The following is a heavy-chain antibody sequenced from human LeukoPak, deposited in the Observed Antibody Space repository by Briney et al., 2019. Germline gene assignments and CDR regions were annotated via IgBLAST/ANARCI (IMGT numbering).Heavy chain of an antibody. CDR3: TTGVWFDP. J-gene: IGHJ5*02. CDR2: IKRKTDCGTT. V-gene: IGHV3-15*01. Sequence: GGSVTLSCAASGFTFSNAWMIWVPQAPGKGREGLGRIKRKTDCGTTDYAAPVKGSFTISRDDSQNTLYPQMNSRNTDGTAVSCCTTGVWFDPWGQGPLVTVSS. CDR1: GFTFSNAW.